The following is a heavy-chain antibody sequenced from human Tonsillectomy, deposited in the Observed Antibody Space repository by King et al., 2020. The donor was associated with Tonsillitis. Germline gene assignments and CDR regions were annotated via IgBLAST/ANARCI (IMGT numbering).Heavy chain of an antibody. CDR1: GGSFSGYY. J-gene: IGHJ4*02. Sequence: VQLQQWGAGLLKPSETLSLTCAVYGGSFSGYYWSWIRQPPGKGLEWIGEINHSGSTNYNPSLKCRVTISVDTSKNQFSLKLSSVTAADTAVYYCARWGSGWYYFDYWGQGTLVTVSS. CDR2: INHSGST. CDR3: ARWGSGWYYFDY. V-gene: IGHV4-34*01. D-gene: IGHD6-19*01.